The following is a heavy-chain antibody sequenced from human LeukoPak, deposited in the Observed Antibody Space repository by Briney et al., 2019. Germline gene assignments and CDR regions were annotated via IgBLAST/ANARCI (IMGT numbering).Heavy chain of an antibody. V-gene: IGHV3-53*01. CDR3: ASMYFSQYLQH. J-gene: IGHJ1*01. D-gene: IGHD2-8*01. CDR2: IYSGGST. Sequence: PGGSQRLSCAASGFTVNSNYMSWVRQAPGKGLEWASVIYSGGSTHYADSVKGRFTISRDNSKNTLYLQMNSLRAEDMAVYYCASMYFSQYLQHWGQGTVATVSS. CDR1: GFTVNSNY.